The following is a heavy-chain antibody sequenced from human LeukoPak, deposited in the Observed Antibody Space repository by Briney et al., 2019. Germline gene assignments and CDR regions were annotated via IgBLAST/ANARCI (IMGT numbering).Heavy chain of an antibody. J-gene: IGHJ6*03. CDR1: GFTFSSYW. CDR2: IKQDGSEK. CDR3: ARYQLLFMYYYYYMDV. V-gene: IGHV3-7*01. Sequence: GGSLRLSCAASGFTFSSYWMSWVRQAPGKGLEWVANIKQDGSEKYYVDSVKGRFTISRDNAKNSLYLQMNSLRAEDTAVYYCARYQLLFMYYYYYMDVWGKGTTVTVSS. D-gene: IGHD2-2*01.